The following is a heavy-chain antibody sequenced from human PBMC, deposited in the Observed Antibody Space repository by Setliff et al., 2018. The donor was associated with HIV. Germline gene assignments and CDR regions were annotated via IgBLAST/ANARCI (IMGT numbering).Heavy chain of an antibody. CDR2: ISGDNGNT. J-gene: IGHJ6*03. D-gene: IGHD2-8*02. Sequence: ASVKVSCKASGYTFTNNVINWVRQAPGQGLEWMGWISGDNGNTNYAQKLQGRVTMTTDTSTSTAYMELRNLRSDDTAVYYCARVQVGDPYYSYCYVDVWGEGTTVTVSS. CDR3: ARVQVGDPYYSYCYVDV. V-gene: IGHV1-18*01. CDR1: GYTFTNNV.